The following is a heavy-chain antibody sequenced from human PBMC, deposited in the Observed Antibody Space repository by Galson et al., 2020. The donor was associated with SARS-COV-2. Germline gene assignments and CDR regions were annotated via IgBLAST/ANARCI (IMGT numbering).Heavy chain of an antibody. Sequence: GESLKISCAASGFTFSSYAMHWVRQAPGKGLEWVAVISYDGSNKYYADSVKGRFTISRDNSKNTLYLQMNSLRAEDTAVYYCARDHIYCSSTSCYQLIFDYWGQGTLVTVSS. CDR3: ARDHIYCSSTSCYQLIFDY. V-gene: IGHV3-30*04. J-gene: IGHJ4*02. D-gene: IGHD2-2*01. CDR1: GFTFSSYA. CDR2: ISYDGSNK.